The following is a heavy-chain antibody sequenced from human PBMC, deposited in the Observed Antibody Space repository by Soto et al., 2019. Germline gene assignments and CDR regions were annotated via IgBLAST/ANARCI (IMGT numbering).Heavy chain of an antibody. Sequence: SETLSLTCAVYGGSFSGCYWSWIRQPPGKGLEWIGEINHSGSTNYNPSLKSRVTISVDTSKNQFSLKLSSVTAADTAVYYCARDRYCSSTKCIDYWGQGTLVTVSS. CDR1: GGSFSGCY. J-gene: IGHJ4*02. CDR3: ARDRYCSSTKCIDY. D-gene: IGHD2-2*01. CDR2: INHSGST. V-gene: IGHV4-34*01.